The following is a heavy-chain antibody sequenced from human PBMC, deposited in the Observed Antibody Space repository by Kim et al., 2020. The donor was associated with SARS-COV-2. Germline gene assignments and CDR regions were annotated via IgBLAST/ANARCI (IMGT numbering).Heavy chain of an antibody. Sequence: SLKSRVTISVDTSKNQFSLKLSSVTAADTAVYYCARHPGMIVPPDLWFDPWGQGTLVTVSS. J-gene: IGHJ5*02. D-gene: IGHD3-22*01. CDR3: ARHPGMIVPPDLWFDP. V-gene: IGHV4-59*08.